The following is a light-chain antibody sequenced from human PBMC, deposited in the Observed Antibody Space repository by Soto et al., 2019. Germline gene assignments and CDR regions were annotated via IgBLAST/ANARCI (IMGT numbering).Light chain of an antibody. Sequence: EKVMTQSPATLSVSQGERATLSCRASQNVKTRLAWYQQKPGQAPRLLIYDAFTRATGIPARFSGSASGTEFTLTISSLQSEDFAVYYCQQYDEWPLTFGGGTKVEIK. CDR3: QQYDEWPLT. J-gene: IGKJ4*01. V-gene: IGKV3-15*01. CDR1: QNVKTR. CDR2: DAF.